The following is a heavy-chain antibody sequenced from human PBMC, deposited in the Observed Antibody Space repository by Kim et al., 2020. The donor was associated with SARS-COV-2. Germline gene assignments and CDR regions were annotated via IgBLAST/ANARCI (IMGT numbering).Heavy chain of an antibody. CDR3: ARALMWTAAAGTNWFDP. CDR2: ISAYNGNT. Sequence: ASVKVSCKASGYTFTSYGISWVRQAPGQGLEWMGWISAYNGNTNYAQKLQGRVTMTTDTSTSTAYMELRSLRSDDTAVYYCARALMWTAAAGTNWFDPWGQGTLVTVSS. D-gene: IGHD6-13*01. V-gene: IGHV1-18*01. CDR1: GYTFTSYG. J-gene: IGHJ5*02.